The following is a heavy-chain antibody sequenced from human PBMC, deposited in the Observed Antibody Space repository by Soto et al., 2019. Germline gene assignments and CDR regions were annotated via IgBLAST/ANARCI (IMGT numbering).Heavy chain of an antibody. V-gene: IGHV4-4*07. D-gene: IGHD2-8*01. J-gene: IGHJ6*02. CDR3: ARLYCANGVCPYYYYGMDV. CDR2: IYTSGST. CDR1: GGSISSYY. Sequence: SETLSLTCTVSGGSISSYYWSWIRQPAGKGLEWIGRIYTSGSTNYNPSLKSRVTMSVDTSKNQFSLKLSSVTAADTAVYYCARLYCANGVCPYYYYGMDVWGQGTTVPVS.